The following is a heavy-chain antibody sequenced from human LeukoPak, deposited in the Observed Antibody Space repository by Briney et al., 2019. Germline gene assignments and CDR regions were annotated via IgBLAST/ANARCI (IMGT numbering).Heavy chain of an antibody. Sequence: SETLSLTCALYGRSFSDYYWTWIRQPPGKGMEWIGEINQSGGTDYNPSLRSRVTISVDTSKKHLSLQLSSVTAADTGVYYCARVSDIMISFGGGISYFDFWAQGTLVTVSS. CDR2: INQSGGT. J-gene: IGHJ4*02. CDR1: GRSFSDYY. D-gene: IGHD3-16*02. CDR3: ARVSDIMISFGGGISYFDF. V-gene: IGHV4-34*01.